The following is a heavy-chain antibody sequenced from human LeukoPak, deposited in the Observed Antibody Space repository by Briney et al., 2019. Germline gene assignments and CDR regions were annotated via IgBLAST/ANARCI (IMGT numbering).Heavy chain of an antibody. CDR1: GFTFSNYG. D-gene: IGHD6-19*01. J-gene: IGHJ4*02. Sequence: GGSLRLSCAASGFTFSNYGMHWVRQAPGKGLEGGAAILYDGSNKYYGDSVKGRFTISRDNSKNTLYLQMNSLRAEDTAVYYCAKVPVAAGTEYYFDYWGQGTLVTVTS. CDR3: AKVPVAAGTEYYFDY. V-gene: IGHV3-33*06. CDR2: ILYDGSNK.